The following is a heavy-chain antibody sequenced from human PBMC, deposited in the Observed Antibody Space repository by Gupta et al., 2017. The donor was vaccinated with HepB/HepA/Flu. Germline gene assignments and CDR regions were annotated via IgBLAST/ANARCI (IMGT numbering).Heavy chain of an antibody. CDR3: ATLRGSTAIDY. V-gene: IGHV4-59*08. Sequence: QVQLQESGPGLVKPSETLSLTCIVSGDSISSYYWSWIRQPPGKGLEWIGYVYYSGITTYNPSLKSRVTISVDTPKNQFSLNLRSVTAADTAVYYCATLRGSTAIDYWGQGTLVTVSS. CDR2: VYYSGIT. CDR1: GDSISSYY. J-gene: IGHJ4*02. D-gene: IGHD5-18*01.